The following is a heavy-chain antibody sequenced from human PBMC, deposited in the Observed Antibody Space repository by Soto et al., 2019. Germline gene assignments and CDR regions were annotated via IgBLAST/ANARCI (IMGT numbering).Heavy chain of an antibody. CDR1: GFTVSSNY. Sequence: EVQLVETGGGLIQPGGSLRLSCAASGFTVSSNYMSWVRQAPGKGLEWVSVIYSGGSTYYADSVKGRFTISRDNSKNTLDLQMNSLRAEDTAVYYCAREGSSIAAQWAHWGQGTLVTVSS. CDR3: AREGSSIAAQWAH. CDR2: IYSGGST. V-gene: IGHV3-53*02. D-gene: IGHD6-6*01. J-gene: IGHJ4*02.